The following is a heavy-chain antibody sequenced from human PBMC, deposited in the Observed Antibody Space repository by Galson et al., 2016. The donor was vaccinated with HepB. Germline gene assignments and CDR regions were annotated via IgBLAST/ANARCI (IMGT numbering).Heavy chain of an antibody. J-gene: IGHJ4*02. Sequence: QSGAEVKKPGESLKISCKGSGYSFSSYWIGWVRQMPGKGLEWMGIIYLGDSDTKYSPSFQGQVTISADKSISTAYLRWSSLKASDTAMYYCARQTGSDFYDRSGPDYWGQGTLVTVSS. CDR3: ARQTGSDFYDRSGPDY. D-gene: IGHD3-22*01. CDR1: GYSFSSYW. CDR2: IYLGDSDT. V-gene: IGHV5-51*01.